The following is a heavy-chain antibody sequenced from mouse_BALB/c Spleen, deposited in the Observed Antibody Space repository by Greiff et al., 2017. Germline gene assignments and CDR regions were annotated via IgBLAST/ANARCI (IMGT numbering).Heavy chain of an antibody. CDR2: ISSGSSTI. V-gene: IGHV5-17*02. CDR3: ATGNYAFAY. CDR1: GFTFSSFG. D-gene: IGHD2-1*01. Sequence: EVHLVESGGGLVQPGGSRKLSCAASGFTFSSFGMHWVRQAPEKGLEWVAYISSGSSTIYYADTVKGRFTISRDNPKNTLFLQMTSLRSEDTAMYYCATGNYAFAYWGQGTLVTVSA. J-gene: IGHJ3*01.